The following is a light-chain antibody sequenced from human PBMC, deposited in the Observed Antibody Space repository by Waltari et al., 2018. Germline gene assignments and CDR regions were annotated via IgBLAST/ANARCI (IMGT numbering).Light chain of an antibody. V-gene: IGKV1-39*01. J-gene: IGKJ1*01. CDR1: QSISNS. CDR2: SAS. CDR3: QQTYSTSWT. Sequence: DMQMTQSPSSLSASVGDRVTITCRASQSISNSLNWYQQKRGKGPKLLIYSASSLQSGVPSRFSGRGSGTDFTLTINSLQPEDFATYYCQQTYSTSWTFGQGTKVEVK.